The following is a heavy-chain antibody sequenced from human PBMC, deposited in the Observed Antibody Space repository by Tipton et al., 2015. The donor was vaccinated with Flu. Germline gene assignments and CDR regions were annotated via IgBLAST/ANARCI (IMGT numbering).Heavy chain of an antibody. V-gene: IGHV4-59*08. D-gene: IGHD1-7*01. Sequence: TLSLTCTVSGASINSNFWSWIRQSPGKGLEWIGYIYSGGSTKYNPYFESRVTMSIDTSKNQFSLKLSSVTAADTAVYYCASFISEYNWNYGEGLDYWGQGTLVTVSS. CDR3: ASFISEYNWNYGEGLDY. J-gene: IGHJ4*02. CDR1: GASINSNF. CDR2: IYSGGST.